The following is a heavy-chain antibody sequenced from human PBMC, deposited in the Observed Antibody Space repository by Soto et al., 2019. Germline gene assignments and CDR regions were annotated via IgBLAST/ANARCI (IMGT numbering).Heavy chain of an antibody. CDR1: GGSFSGDY. Sequence: PSETLSLTCAVYGGSFSGDYWSWIRQPPGKGLEWIGEINHSGSTNYNPSLKSRVTISVDTSKNQFSLKLSSVTAADTAVYYCARGLQALTIFGVVIRRMGWFDPWGQGTLVTVSS. CDR3: ARGLQALTIFGVVIRRMGWFDP. CDR2: INHSGST. J-gene: IGHJ5*02. V-gene: IGHV4-34*01. D-gene: IGHD3-3*01.